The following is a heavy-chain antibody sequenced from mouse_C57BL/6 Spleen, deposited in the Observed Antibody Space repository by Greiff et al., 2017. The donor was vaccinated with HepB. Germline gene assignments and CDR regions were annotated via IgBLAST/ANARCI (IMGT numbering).Heavy chain of an antibody. CDR3: ARRYYGNPAWFAY. CDR1: GYTFTSYW. V-gene: IGHV1-61*01. J-gene: IGHJ3*01. CDR2: IYPSDSET. Sequence: QVQLQQPGAELVRPGSSVKLSCKASGYTFTSYWMDWVKQRPGQGLEWIGNIYPSDSETHYNQKFKDKATLTVDKSSSTAYMKLSSLTSEDSAVYYCARRYYGNPAWFAYWGQGTLVTVSA. D-gene: IGHD2-1*01.